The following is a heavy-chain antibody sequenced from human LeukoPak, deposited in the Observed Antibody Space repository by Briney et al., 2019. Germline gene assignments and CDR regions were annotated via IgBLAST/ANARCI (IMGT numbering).Heavy chain of an antibody. CDR1: GFTFSDYN. CDR2: ISRSGSTK. Sequence: GGSLRLSCAASGFTFSDYNMRWIRQAPGKGLEWVSSISRSGSTKHYADSVKGRFTISRDNAKNSLFLQMNSLRAEDTAVYYCAKRSAAGTVGYFDYWGQGTLVTVSS. D-gene: IGHD6-13*01. V-gene: IGHV3-11*01. CDR3: AKRSAAGTVGYFDY. J-gene: IGHJ4*02.